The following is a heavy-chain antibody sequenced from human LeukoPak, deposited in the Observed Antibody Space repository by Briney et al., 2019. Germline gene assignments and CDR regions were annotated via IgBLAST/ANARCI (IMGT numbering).Heavy chain of an antibody. CDR2: IHYSGSS. CDR1: GDFTSNFY. D-gene: IGHD2-8*01. Sequence: SETLSLTCTVSGDFTSNFYWNWIRQSPGKGLEWIGNIHYSGSSVYNPSLKSRGTISIDTSRRQFFLKLDSVTAADTAVYFCALAPNSNWFDFWGPGILVTVSS. J-gene: IGHJ5*01. CDR3: ALAPNSNWFDF. V-gene: IGHV4-59*03.